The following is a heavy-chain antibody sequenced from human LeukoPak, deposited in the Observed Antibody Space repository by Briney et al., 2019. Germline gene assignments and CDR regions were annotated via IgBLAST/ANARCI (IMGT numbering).Heavy chain of an antibody. Sequence: GGSLRLSCAASGFTFSSYAMHWVRQAPGKGLEYVSAISSNGGSTYYANSVKGRFTISRDNSKNTLYLQMGSLRAEDMGVYYCARVLGIAAGGYFDYWGQGTLVTVSS. CDR1: GFTFSSYA. CDR2: ISSNGGST. CDR3: ARVLGIAAGGYFDY. J-gene: IGHJ4*02. V-gene: IGHV3-64*01. D-gene: IGHD6-13*01.